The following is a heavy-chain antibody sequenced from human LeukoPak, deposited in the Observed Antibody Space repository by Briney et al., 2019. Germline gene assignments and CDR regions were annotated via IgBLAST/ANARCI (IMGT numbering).Heavy chain of an antibody. CDR2: ISGSGGST. Sequence: GGSLRLSCAASGFTFSSYAMSWVRQAPGKGLEWVSAISGSGGSTYYADSVKGRFTISRDNSKNTLYLQMNSLRVEDTAVYYCAKDQGYGSGRYYFDYWGQGTLVTVSS. CDR1: GFTFSSYA. J-gene: IGHJ4*02. D-gene: IGHD3-10*01. V-gene: IGHV3-23*01. CDR3: AKDQGYGSGRYYFDY.